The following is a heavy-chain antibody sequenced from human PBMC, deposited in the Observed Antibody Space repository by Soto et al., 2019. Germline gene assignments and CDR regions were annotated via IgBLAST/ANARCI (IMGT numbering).Heavy chain of an antibody. CDR3: ARGHPHSSSSSFDP. V-gene: IGHV1-18*01. Sequence: GASVKVSCKASGYTFTSYGISWVRHAPGQGLEWMGWISAYNGNTNYAQKLQGRVTMTTDTSTSTAYMELRSLRSDDTAVYYCARGHPHSSSSSFDPWGQGTLVTVSS. CDR2: ISAYNGNT. D-gene: IGHD6-13*01. CDR1: GYTFTSYG. J-gene: IGHJ5*02.